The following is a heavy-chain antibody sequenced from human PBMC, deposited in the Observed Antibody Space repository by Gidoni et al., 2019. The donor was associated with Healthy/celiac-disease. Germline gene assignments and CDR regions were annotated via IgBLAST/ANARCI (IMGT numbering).Heavy chain of an antibody. Sequence: QVQLVQSGAEVKKPGSSVKVSCKASGGTFSSYAISWGRQAPGQGLEWMGGIIPIFGTANYAQKFQGRVTITADKSTSTAYMELSSLRSEDTAVYYCARNPAVASAGFLVARRWYFDLWGRGTLVTVSS. CDR1: GGTFSSYA. V-gene: IGHV1-69*06. J-gene: IGHJ2*01. D-gene: IGHD6-19*01. CDR3: ARNPAVASAGFLVARRWYFDL. CDR2: IIPIFGTA.